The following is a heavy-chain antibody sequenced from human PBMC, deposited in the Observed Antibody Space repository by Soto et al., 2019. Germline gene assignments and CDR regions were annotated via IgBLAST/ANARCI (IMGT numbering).Heavy chain of an antibody. V-gene: IGHV3-15*07. CDR3: TTGSVEGV. D-gene: IGHD2-15*01. J-gene: IGHJ6*02. Sequence: EVQLVDSGGGFIYPGGSLRLSCAASGLTISNAWMNWVRQAPGKGLEWVGRIKTNTEGWTTDYAAAGKGRCTVSRDDSKNTLYLQMNSLKTEDTAVYYCTTGSVEGVWGQGTMVTVSS. CDR2: IKTNTEGWTT. CDR1: GLTISNAW.